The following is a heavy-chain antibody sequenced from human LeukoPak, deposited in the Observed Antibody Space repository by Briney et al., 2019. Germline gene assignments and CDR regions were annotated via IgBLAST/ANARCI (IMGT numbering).Heavy chain of an antibody. CDR1: GDSVSSNSAA. V-gene: IGHV6-1*01. J-gene: IGHJ3*02. CDR2: TYYRSKWYN. CDR3: ARVSALLWFGEPKHDAFDI. Sequence: SQTLSLTCAISGDSVSSNSAAWNWIRQSPSRGLEWLGRTYYRSKWYNDYAVSVKSRITINPDTSKNEFSLQLNSVTPEDTAVYYCARVSALLWFGEPKHDAFDIWGQGTMVTVSS. D-gene: IGHD3-10*01.